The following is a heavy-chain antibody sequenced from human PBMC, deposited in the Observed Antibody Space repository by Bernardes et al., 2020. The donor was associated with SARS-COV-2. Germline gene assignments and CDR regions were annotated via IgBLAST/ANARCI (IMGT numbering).Heavy chain of an antibody. V-gene: IGHV3-7*03. CDR3: ARDGAGYDF. D-gene: IGHD3-16*01. J-gene: IGHJ4*02. CDR2: IKEDGSAT. CDR1: GFTFTTFW. Sequence: GSLRISCATSGFTFTTFWMSWVRQAPAKGPEWVANIKEDGSATYYGDSVKGRFTISRDNAKNSLYLQMNSLTGEDTAVYYCARDGAGYDFWGQGVLVTVSS.